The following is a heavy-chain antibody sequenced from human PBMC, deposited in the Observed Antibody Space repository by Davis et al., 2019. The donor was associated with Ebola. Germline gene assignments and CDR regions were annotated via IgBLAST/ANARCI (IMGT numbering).Heavy chain of an antibody. Sequence: PSETLSLTCTVSGGSISNYYWNWIRQPPGKGLEWIGYIYYYGTTNYNPSPSLKSRVSISLDTSKNQFSLRLSSVTAADTAVYYCARSGGSVSTDYYYMDVWGRGTTVTVSS. CDR1: GGSISNYY. D-gene: IGHD2-2*01. J-gene: IGHJ6*03. CDR3: ARSGGSVSTDYYYMDV. CDR2: IYYYGTT. V-gene: IGHV4-59*01.